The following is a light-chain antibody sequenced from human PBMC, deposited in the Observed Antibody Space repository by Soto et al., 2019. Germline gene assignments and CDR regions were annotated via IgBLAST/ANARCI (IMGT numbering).Light chain of an antibody. CDR2: DVS. CDR3: SSHTRSSTPPYV. Sequence: QSVLTQPASVSGSPGQSITISCTGTSSDVGGYDYVSWYQQHPGKAPKLMIYDVSNRPSGVSNRFSGSKSGNTASLTISGLQAEDEADYYCSSHTRSSTPPYVFGTGTKVTVL. V-gene: IGLV2-14*01. CDR1: SSDVGGYDY. J-gene: IGLJ1*01.